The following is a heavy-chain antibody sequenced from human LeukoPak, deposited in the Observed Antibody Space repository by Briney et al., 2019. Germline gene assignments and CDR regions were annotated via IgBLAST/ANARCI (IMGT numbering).Heavy chain of an antibody. CDR2: IRYDGSSK. J-gene: IGHJ4*02. V-gene: IGHV3-30*02. CDR3: AKGGSNYNIVTGHESLYFDN. Sequence: PGGSLRLSCTASGLTLSNYVMHWVRQAPGKGLEWVAFIRYDGSSKHYADSVKGRFNISRDNSKDTLFLEMNTLRHEDTAVYYCAKGGSNYNIVTGHESLYFDNWGQGTLVTVSS. CDR1: GLTLSNYV. D-gene: IGHD3-9*01.